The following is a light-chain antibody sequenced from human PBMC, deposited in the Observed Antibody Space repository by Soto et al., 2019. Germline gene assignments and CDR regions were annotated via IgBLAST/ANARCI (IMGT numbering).Light chain of an antibody. CDR2: DVS. CDR3: CSYAGTFYV. Sequence: QSVLTQPRSVSGSPGQSVTISCTGTSSDFGGDNYVSWYQHHPGKAPKLMIYDVSERPSGVPDRISGSKSGNTASLTISGLQAEDEADYYCCSYAGTFYVFGTGTKLTVL. V-gene: IGLV2-11*01. CDR1: SSDFGGDNY. J-gene: IGLJ1*01.